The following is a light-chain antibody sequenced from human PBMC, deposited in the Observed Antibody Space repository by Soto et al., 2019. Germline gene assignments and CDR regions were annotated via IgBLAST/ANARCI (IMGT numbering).Light chain of an antibody. Sequence: QPVLTQSPSASASLGASVKLTCTLTTGHSSYVIAWHQQQPEKGPRYLMKVNSDGSHIKGDGIPDRFSGSSSGAERYLTISSLQSEDEADYYCQTWASGIRVFGGGTQLTVL. V-gene: IGLV4-69*01. CDR3: QTWASGIRV. J-gene: IGLJ3*02. CDR2: VNSDGSH. CDR1: TGHSSYV.